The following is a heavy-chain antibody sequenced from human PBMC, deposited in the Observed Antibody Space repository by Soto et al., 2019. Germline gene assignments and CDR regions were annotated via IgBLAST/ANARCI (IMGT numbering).Heavy chain of an antibody. CDR3: AIDPFDYGGYQTSN. CDR2: INHSGRT. Sequence: PSETLSLTCAVYGGSFSGYYWSWIRQPPGKGLEWIAEINHSGRTNYNPSLNSRSTKSVDTFKNQYSLKLSSVTAADTAVDYCAIDPFDYGGYQTSNWGQGTLVTVSS. CDR1: GGSFSGYY. V-gene: IGHV4-34*01. J-gene: IGHJ4*02. D-gene: IGHD4-17*01.